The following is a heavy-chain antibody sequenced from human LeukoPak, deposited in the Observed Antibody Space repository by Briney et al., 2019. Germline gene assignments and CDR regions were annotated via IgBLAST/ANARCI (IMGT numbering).Heavy chain of an antibody. CDR2: INHSGST. J-gene: IGHJ4*02. CDR3: ARVIAVAGRSPFDY. Sequence: SETLSHTCAVYGGSFSGYYWSWIRQPPGKGLEWIGEINHSGSTNYNPSLKSRVTISVDTSKNQFSLKLSSVTTADTAVYYCARVIAVAGRSPFDYWGQGTLVTVSS. CDR1: GGSFSGYY. D-gene: IGHD6-19*01. V-gene: IGHV4-34*01.